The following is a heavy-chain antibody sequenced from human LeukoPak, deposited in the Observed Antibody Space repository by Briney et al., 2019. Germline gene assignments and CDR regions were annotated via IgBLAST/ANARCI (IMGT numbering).Heavy chain of an antibody. Sequence: QTGGSLRLSCTASGFSFRSYGIHWVRQAPGKGLEWVAVISYDGSNKYYADSVKGRFTISRDNSKNTLYLQMNSLRAEDTAVYYCAKDWLAVAGAIDYWGQGTLVTVSS. CDR3: AKDWLAVAGAIDY. D-gene: IGHD6-19*01. J-gene: IGHJ4*02. V-gene: IGHV3-30*18. CDR1: GFSFRSYG. CDR2: ISYDGSNK.